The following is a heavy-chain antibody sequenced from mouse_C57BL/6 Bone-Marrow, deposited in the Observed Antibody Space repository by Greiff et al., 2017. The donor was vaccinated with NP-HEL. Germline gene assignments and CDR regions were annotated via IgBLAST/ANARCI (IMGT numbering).Heavy chain of an antibody. CDR2: IRNKANNHAT. D-gene: IGHD1-1*01. J-gene: IGHJ1*03. V-gene: IGHV6-6*01. CDR3: TRLLYYGSSYWYFDV. Sequence: EVKVEESGGGLVQPGGSMKLSCAASGFTFSDAWMDWVRQSPEKGLEWVAEIRNKANNHATYYAESVKGRFTISRDDSKISVYLQMNSLRAEDTGIYYCTRLLYYGSSYWYFDVWGTGTTVTVSS. CDR1: GFTFSDAW.